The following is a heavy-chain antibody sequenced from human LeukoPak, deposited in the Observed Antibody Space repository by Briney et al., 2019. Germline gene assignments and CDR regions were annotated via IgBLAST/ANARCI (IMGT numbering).Heavy chain of an antibody. CDR2: VSGSAGRT. CDR3: AKNRGHCVDGVCHNYYCMDV. Sequence: GGSLRLSCAASGFTFSSYAMTWVRQAPGKGLEWVSTVSGSAGRTDYADSVKDRFTISRDNLKNTLYLQMNGLRAEDTAVYYCAKNRGHCVDGVCHNYYCMDVWGRGTTVTVSS. D-gene: IGHD2-8*02. CDR1: GFTFSSYA. V-gene: IGHV3-23*01. J-gene: IGHJ6*03.